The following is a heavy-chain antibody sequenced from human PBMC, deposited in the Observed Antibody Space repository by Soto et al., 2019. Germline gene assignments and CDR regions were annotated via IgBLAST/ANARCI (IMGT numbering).Heavy chain of an antibody. D-gene: IGHD6-6*01. Sequence: EVQLVESGGGLVQPGRSLRLSCVVSGFTFDDFGMHWVRQAPGKGLEWVSGIPWHSVGIGYADSVKGRFTISRDNAKNSLYLQMNSLRPEDTALYYCVKGKSEYSRSSFDYWGQGTLVTVSS. CDR1: GFTFDDFG. CDR2: IPWHSVGI. V-gene: IGHV3-9*01. CDR3: VKGKSEYSRSSFDY. J-gene: IGHJ4*02.